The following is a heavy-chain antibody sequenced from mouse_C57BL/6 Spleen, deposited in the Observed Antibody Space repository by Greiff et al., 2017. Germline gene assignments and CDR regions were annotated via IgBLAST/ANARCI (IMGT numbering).Heavy chain of an antibody. D-gene: IGHD4-1*01. Sequence: EVQVVESGGGLVKPGGSLKLSCAASGFTFSSYAMSWVRQTPEKRLEWVATISDGGSYTYYPDNVKGRFTISRDNAKNNLYLQMSHLKSEDTAMYYCARGTGFFDYWGQGTTLTVSS. V-gene: IGHV5-4*01. CDR3: ARGTGFFDY. CDR1: GFTFSSYA. CDR2: ISDGGSYT. J-gene: IGHJ2*01.